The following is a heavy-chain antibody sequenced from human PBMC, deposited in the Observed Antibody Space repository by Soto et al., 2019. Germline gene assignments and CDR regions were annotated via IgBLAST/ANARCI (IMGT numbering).Heavy chain of an antibody. CDR3: ARGFAAGYYGSGNYGMDV. D-gene: IGHD3-10*01. V-gene: IGHV3-15*07. CDR1: GFTFSNAW. Sequence: PGGSLRLSCAASGFTFSNAWINWVRQAPGKGLEWVGRVKSKTHGGTTDYAEPVKGRFAISRDDSNNMVYLQMNSLRAEDTAVYYFARGFAAGYYGSGNYGMDVWGQGTTVTVSS. CDR2: VKSKTHGGTT. J-gene: IGHJ6*02.